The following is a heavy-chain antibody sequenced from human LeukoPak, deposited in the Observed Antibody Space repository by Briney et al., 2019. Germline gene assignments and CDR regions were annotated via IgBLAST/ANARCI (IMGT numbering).Heavy chain of an antibody. CDR3: ARDQVIFGVNRSPYH. CDR2: IRANGHIT. V-gene: IGHV3-23*01. Sequence: GGSLTLSCEASGFTFRNYALSWVRQAPGKGLEWVSDIRANGHITFYADSVKGRFTISRDNSKNTVHLQMNSLRAEDTAVYYCARDQVIFGVNRSPYHWGQGTLVTVSS. CDR1: GFTFRNYA. J-gene: IGHJ4*02. D-gene: IGHD4-23*01.